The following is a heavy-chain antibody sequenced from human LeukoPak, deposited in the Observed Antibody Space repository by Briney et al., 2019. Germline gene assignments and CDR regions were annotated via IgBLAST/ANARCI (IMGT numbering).Heavy chain of an antibody. Sequence: PAGSLRLSCAASGFTFSSYSMNWVRQAPGKGLEWVSSISSSSSYIYYADSVKGRFTISRDNAKNSLYLQMNSLRAEDTAVYYCARVGATVLFGVQYWGQGTLVTVSS. CDR1: GFTFSSYS. J-gene: IGHJ4*02. D-gene: IGHD1-26*01. CDR3: ARVGATVLFGVQY. CDR2: ISSSSSYI. V-gene: IGHV3-21*01.